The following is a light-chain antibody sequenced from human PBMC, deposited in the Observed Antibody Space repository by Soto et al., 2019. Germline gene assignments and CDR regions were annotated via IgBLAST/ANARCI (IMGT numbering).Light chain of an antibody. Sequence: EIVLTQSPGTLSLSPGERATLSCRASQTIASRYLAWYQHQPGQAPRLLIYRTFARAPGIPDRFSGGGPGAHFALAISRLEREDFAVYYCQQYDTSPPAFGQGTRLDIK. CDR1: QTIASRY. CDR3: QQYDTSPPA. J-gene: IGKJ5*01. V-gene: IGKV3-20*01. CDR2: RTF.